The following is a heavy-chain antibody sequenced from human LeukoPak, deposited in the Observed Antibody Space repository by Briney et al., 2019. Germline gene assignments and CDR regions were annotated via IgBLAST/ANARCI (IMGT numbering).Heavy chain of an antibody. Sequence: ASVKVSCKASGYTXTSYGISWVRQAPGQGLEWMGWSSAYNGNTNYAQKLQGRVTMTTDTSTSTAYMELRSLRSDDTAVYYCARVISGGSCYGVHGCYWFDPWGQGTLVTVSS. CDR1: GYTXTSYG. CDR2: SSAYNGNT. D-gene: IGHD2-15*01. CDR3: ARVISGGSCYGVHGCYWFDP. J-gene: IGHJ5*02. V-gene: IGHV1-18*01.